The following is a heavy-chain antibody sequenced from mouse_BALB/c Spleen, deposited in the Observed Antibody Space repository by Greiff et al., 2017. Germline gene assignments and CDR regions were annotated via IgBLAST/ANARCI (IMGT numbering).Heavy chain of an antibody. CDR1: GFTFSSVG. V-gene: IGHV5-17*02. CDR3: ARYGNYDFDY. J-gene: IGHJ2*01. Sequence: EVQRVESGGGLVQPGGSRKLSCAASGFTFSSVGMHWVRQAPEKGLEWVAYISSGSSTIYYADTVKGRFTISRDNPKNTLFLQMTSLRSEDTAMYYCARYGNYDFDYWGQGTTLTVSS. CDR2: ISSGSSTI. D-gene: IGHD2-1*01.